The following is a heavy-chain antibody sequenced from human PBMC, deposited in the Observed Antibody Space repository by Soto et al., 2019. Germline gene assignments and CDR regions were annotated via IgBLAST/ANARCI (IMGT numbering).Heavy chain of an antibody. CDR1: GGTFSSYA. J-gene: IGHJ3*02. D-gene: IGHD4-17*01. Sequence: SVKVSFKASGGTFSSYAISWLRQAPGQGLEWMGGIIPIFGTANYAQKFQGRVTITADESTSTAYMELSSLRSEDTAVYYCARDYGDYFDAFDIWGQGTMVTVSS. CDR2: IIPIFGTA. CDR3: ARDYGDYFDAFDI. V-gene: IGHV1-69*13.